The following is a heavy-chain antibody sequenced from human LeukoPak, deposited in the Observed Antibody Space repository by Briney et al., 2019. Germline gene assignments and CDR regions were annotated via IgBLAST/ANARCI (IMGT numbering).Heavy chain of an antibody. CDR1: GYTFTSYD. D-gene: IGHD2-8*01. CDR2: MIPNSGNT. V-gene: IGHV1-8*01. Sequence: ASVKVSCKASGYTFTSYDINWVRQATGQGLEWMGWMIPNSGNTGYAQKFQGRVTMTRDTSISTAYMELSSLRADNTAVYYCARRMADHDAFDIWGKGTMVTVSS. CDR3: ARRMADHDAFDI. J-gene: IGHJ3*02.